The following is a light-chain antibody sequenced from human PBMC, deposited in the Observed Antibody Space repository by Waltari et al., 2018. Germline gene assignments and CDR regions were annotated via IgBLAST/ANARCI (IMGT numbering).Light chain of an antibody. CDR2: GAS. V-gene: IGKV3-15*01. J-gene: IGKJ5*01. CDR3: QQYNNWPRGT. CDR1: QSVSSN. Sequence: EIVMTQSPATLSVSPGESAPLSCRASQSVSSNLAWYQQKPGQAPRLLIYGASTRATGIPARFSGSGSGTEFTLTISSLQSEDFAVYYCQQYNNWPRGTFGQGTRLEIK.